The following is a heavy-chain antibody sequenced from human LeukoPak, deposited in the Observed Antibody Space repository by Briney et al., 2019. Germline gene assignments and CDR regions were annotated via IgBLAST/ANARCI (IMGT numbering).Heavy chain of an antibody. V-gene: IGHV3-7*01. Sequence: PGGSLRLSCVASGFTSGTYWMTWVRQAPGKGLEWVANIKQDGNEKYYVDSVKGRFTISRDNAKNSLYLQMNSLRAEDTAVYYCASGFDSRFLDKWGQGTLVTVSS. CDR2: IKQDGNEK. CDR3: ASGFDSRFLDK. J-gene: IGHJ4*02. CDR1: GFTSGTYW. D-gene: IGHD3-22*01.